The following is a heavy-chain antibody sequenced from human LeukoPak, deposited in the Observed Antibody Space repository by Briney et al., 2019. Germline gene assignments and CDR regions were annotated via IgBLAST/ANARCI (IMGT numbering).Heavy chain of an antibody. V-gene: IGHV1-2*02. CDR2: INPNSGGT. D-gene: IGHD2-21*02. Sequence: ASVKVSCKASGYTFTGYYMHWVRQAPGQGLEWMGWINPNSGGTNYAQKFQGRVTMTRDTSISTDYMELSRLRSDDTAVYYCARDRGYCGGDCTRVGFDYWGQGTLVTVSS. CDR1: GYTFTGYY. CDR3: ARDRGYCGGDCTRVGFDY. J-gene: IGHJ4*02.